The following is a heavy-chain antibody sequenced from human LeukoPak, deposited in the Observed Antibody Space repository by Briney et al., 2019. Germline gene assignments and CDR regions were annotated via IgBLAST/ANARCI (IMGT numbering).Heavy chain of an antibody. CDR3: AGVETVAAGRVGRFDP. J-gene: IGHJ5*02. Sequence: ASVKVSCKASGYTFTDYYMHWVRQAPGQGLEWMGWINSNSGGTKYAQKFQGRVTMTRDTSISTVYVELSGLRSDDTAVYFCAGVETVAAGRVGRFDPWGQGSLVTVSS. V-gene: IGHV1-2*02. CDR1: GYTFTDYY. D-gene: IGHD6-13*01. CDR2: INSNSGGT.